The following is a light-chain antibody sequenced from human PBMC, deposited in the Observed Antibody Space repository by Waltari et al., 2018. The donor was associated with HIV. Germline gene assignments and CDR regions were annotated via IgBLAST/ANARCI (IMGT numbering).Light chain of an antibody. J-gene: IGLJ3*02. CDR1: TSDVGAYNF. V-gene: IGLV2-11*01. Sequence: QSALTQPPSVSGSPGPSVTLPCTGTTSDVGAYNFVSWYQQHPGKAPKVLIYDVSKRPSGVPDRFSGSKSGNTASLTISGLQAEDEADYYCCSYAGSYTWVFGGGTKLTVL. CDR2: DVS. CDR3: CSYAGSYTWV.